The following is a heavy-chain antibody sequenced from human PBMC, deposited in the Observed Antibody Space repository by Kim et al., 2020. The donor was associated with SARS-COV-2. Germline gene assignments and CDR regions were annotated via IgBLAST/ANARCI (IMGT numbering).Heavy chain of an antibody. CDR2: T. Sequence: TNYAQKLQGRVTMTADPSTSTAYMELRGLRSDDTAVYYCATGYSSSWYDYWGQGTLVTVSS. CDR3: ATGYSSSWYDY. D-gene: IGHD6-13*01. J-gene: IGHJ4*02. V-gene: IGHV1-18*01.